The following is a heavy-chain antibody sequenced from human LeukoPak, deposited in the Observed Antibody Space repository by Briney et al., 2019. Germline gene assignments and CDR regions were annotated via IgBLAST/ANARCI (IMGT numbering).Heavy chain of an antibody. V-gene: IGHV3-23*01. CDR1: GFTFSSYA. D-gene: IGHD3-10*01. Sequence: GGSLRLSCAASGFTFSSYAMSWVRQAPGKGLEWVPAISGSGGSTYYADSVKGRFTISRDNSKNTLYLQMNSLRAEDTAVYYCAKRGGYGSGSYPYYFDYWGQGTLVTVSS. CDR2: ISGSGGST. CDR3: AKRGGYGSGSYPYYFDY. J-gene: IGHJ4*02.